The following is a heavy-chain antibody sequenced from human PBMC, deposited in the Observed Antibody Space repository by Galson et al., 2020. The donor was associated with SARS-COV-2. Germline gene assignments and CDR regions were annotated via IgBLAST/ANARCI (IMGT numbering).Heavy chain of an antibody. CDR1: GFSLSTSGMC. V-gene: IGHV2-70*11. D-gene: IGHD3-9*01. J-gene: IGHJ4*02. CDR2: IDWDDDK. Sequence: SGPTLVKPTQTLTLTCTFSGFSLSTSGMCVSWIRQPPGKALEWLARIDWDDDKYYSTSLKTRLTISKDTSKNQVVLTMTNMDPVDTATYYCARLNYDILTGYYRGFDYWGQGTLVTVSS. CDR3: ARLNYDILTGYYRGFDY.